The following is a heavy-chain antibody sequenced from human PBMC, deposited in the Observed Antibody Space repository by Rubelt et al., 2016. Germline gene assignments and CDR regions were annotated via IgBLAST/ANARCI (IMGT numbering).Heavy chain of an antibody. D-gene: IGHD2-2*01. CDR1: GFTFNNYG. CDR2: VWSDGGKK. J-gene: IGHJ4*02. CDR3: ARDRTSISPGGIDY. V-gene: IGHV3-33*01. Sequence: QVQLVESGGGVVQPGRSLRLSCAASGFTFNNYGMHWVRQAPGKGLEWVAVVWSDGGKKHYGDSGKGRFTISRDNSKNTLYLQVESLRVDDTAGYYCARDRTSISPGGIDYWGQGTLVTVSS.